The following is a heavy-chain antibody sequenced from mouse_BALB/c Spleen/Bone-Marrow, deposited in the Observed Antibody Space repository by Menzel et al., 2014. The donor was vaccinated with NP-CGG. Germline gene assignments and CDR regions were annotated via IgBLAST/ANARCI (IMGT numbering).Heavy chain of an antibody. CDR2: INPGSGGT. CDR1: GCAFTNYL. J-gene: IGHJ4*01. CDR3: ARRDDAMDY. D-gene: IGHD3-3*01. V-gene: IGHV1-54*03. Sequence: QVQLQHSGAELVRPGTSVKVSCKASGCAFTNYLIEWVKQRPGQGLEWIGVINPGSGGTNYNEKFKGKATLTADKSSSTAYMQLSSLTSDDSAVYFCARRDDAMDYWGQGTSVTVSS.